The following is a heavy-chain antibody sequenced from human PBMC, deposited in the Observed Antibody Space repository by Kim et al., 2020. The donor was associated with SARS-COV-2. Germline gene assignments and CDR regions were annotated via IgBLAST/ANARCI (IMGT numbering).Heavy chain of an antibody. V-gene: IGHV1-69*13. D-gene: IGHD4-17*01. CDR2: IIPIFGTA. CDR3: ARTEDYGDYGTPTGYYYYGMDV. Sequence: SVKVSCKASGGTFSSYAISWVRQAPGQGLEWMGGIIPIFGTANYAQKFQGRVTITADESTSTAYMELSSLRSEDTAVYYCARTEDYGDYGTPTGYYYYGMDVWGQGTTVTVSS. CDR1: GGTFSSYA. J-gene: IGHJ6*01.